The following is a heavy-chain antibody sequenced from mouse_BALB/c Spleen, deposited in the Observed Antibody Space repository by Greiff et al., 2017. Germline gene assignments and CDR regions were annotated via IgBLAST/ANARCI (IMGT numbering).Heavy chain of an antibody. CDR3: ASGSSWSYAMDY. CDR1: GYTFTSYW. Sequence: VQLQQSGTVLARPGASVKMSCKASGYTFTSYWMHWVKLRPGQGLEWIGYINPSTGYTEYNQKFKDKATLTADKSSSTAYMQLSSLTSEDSAVYYCASGSSWSYAMDYWGQGTSVTVSS. D-gene: IGHD1-1*01. CDR2: INPSTGYT. J-gene: IGHJ4*01. V-gene: IGHV1-4*01.